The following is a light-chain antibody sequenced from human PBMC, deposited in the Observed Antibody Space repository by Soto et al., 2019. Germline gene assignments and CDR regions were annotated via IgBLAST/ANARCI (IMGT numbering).Light chain of an antibody. V-gene: IGLV2-14*01. CDR3: SSYTSSNTYV. CDR1: SSDVGGYNY. Sequence: QSVLTQPASVSGSPGQSITISCTGTSSDVGGYNYVSWYQQHPGKAPKLMIYDVSNRPSGVSNRSSGSKSGNTASLTISGLQAEDEADYYCSSYTSSNTYVFGTGTKVTVL. J-gene: IGLJ1*01. CDR2: DVS.